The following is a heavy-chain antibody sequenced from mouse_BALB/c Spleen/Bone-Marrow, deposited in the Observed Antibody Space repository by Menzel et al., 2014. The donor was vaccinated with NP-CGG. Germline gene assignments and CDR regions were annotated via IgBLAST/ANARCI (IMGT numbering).Heavy chain of an antibody. J-gene: IGHJ3*01. V-gene: IGHV1-18*01. CDR2: INPNNGGT. CDR1: GYTFTDYN. D-gene: IGHD2-4*01. Sequence: EVQLQQSGPELVKPGASVKIPCKASGYTFTDYNMDWVKQSHGKSLEWIGDINPNNGGTIYNQKFKGKATLTVGKSSSTAYMELRSLTSEDTAVYYCARDYLFANWGQGTLVTVST. CDR3: ARDYLFAN.